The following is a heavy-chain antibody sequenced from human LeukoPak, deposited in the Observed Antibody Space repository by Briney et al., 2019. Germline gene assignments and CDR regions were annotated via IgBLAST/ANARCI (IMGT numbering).Heavy chain of an antibody. V-gene: IGHV5-51*01. Sequence: GESLKISCTGSGYIFTTYWIGWVRQMPGKGLEWMGLIHPGDSDTRYSPSFQGQVTISVDKSIRTAYLQWSMLKASDTAMYFCILEGGGSGSRIDYWGQGTLVTVSS. J-gene: IGHJ4*02. CDR2: IHPGDSDT. CDR3: ILEGGGSGSRIDY. CDR1: GYIFTTYW. D-gene: IGHD3-10*01.